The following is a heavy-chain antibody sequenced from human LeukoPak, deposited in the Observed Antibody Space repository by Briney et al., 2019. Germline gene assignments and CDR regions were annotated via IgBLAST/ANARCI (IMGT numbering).Heavy chain of an antibody. V-gene: IGHV4-59*01. CDR2: IYYSGRT. CDR3: ARSDLYGDYPPGNY. CDR1: GGSISTYY. D-gene: IGHD4-17*01. Sequence: SETLSLTCTVSGGSISTYYWNWIRQPPGKGLEWIGYIYYSGRTNYNPSLTSRVSISIDTSKNQFSLKLSSVTAADTAFYYCARSDLYGDYPPGNYWGQGTLVAVSS. J-gene: IGHJ4*02.